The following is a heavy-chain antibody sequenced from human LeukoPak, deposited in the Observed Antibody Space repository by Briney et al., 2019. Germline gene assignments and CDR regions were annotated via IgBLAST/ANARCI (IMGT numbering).Heavy chain of an antibody. CDR2: IYYSGST. V-gene: IGHV4-59*08. Sequence: SETLSLTCTVPGGSISSYYWSWIRQPPGKGLEWIGYIYYSGSTNYNPSLKSRVTISVDTSKNQFSLKLSSVTAADTAVYYCARLPYIGWFDPWGQGTLVTVSS. CDR3: ARLPYIGWFDP. J-gene: IGHJ5*02. D-gene: IGHD5-12*01. CDR1: GGSISSYY.